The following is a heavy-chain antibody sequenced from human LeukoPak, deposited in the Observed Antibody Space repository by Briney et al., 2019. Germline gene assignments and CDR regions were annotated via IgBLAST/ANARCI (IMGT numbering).Heavy chain of an antibody. J-gene: IGHJ5*02. CDR2: IIPILGIA. CDR3: AREVDCTNGVCYTGAGGWFDP. D-gene: IGHD2-8*01. CDR1: GGTFGSYA. Sequence: ASVKVSCKASGGTFGSYAISWVRQAPGQGLEWMGRIIPILGIANYAQKFQGRVTITADKSTSTASMELSSLRSEDTAVYYCAREVDCTNGVCYTGAGGWFDPWGQGTLVTVSS. V-gene: IGHV1-69*04.